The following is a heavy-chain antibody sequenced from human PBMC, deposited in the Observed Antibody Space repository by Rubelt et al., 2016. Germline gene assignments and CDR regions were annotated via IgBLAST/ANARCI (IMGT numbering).Heavy chain of an antibody. Sequence: EAQMLESGGGLVQPGGSLRLSCAASGFSVSINYMAWVRQAPGKGLEWISVIYSDASKFYADAGKGRLTIARDKSKKTVYRHMNSLRAEETALYYCARERVSHDDSSGPINNWGQGTLVTVSS. CDR2: IYSDASK. CDR3: ARERVSHDDSSGPINN. CDR1: GFSVSINY. D-gene: IGHD3-22*01. V-gene: IGHV3-66*01. J-gene: IGHJ4*02.